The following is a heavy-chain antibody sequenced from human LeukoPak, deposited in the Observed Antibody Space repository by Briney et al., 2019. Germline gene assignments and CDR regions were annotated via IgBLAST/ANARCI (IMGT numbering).Heavy chain of an antibody. Sequence: ASVKVSCKASGYTFTSYYMHWVRQAPGQGLEWMGWISAYNGNTNYAQKLQGRVTMTTDTSTSTAYMELRSLRSDDTAVYYCARDPRVYGSGSYRDYWGQGTLVTVSS. CDR1: GYTFTSYY. V-gene: IGHV1-18*04. J-gene: IGHJ4*02. D-gene: IGHD3-10*01. CDR2: ISAYNGNT. CDR3: ARDPRVYGSGSYRDY.